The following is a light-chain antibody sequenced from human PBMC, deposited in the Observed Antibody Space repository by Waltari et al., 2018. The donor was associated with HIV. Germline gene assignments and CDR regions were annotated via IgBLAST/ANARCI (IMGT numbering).Light chain of an antibody. CDR1: QSVSSN. Sequence: EIVMTQSPASLSVSPGEKVTLSCRASQSVSSNLAWYQQKPGQAPGLLIYGASTRAAGIPARFSGSGAGREFTLSISSLQSEDFAVYYCQQYHNWPRTFGQGTKVGI. CDR3: QQYHNWPRT. V-gene: IGKV3-15*01. J-gene: IGKJ1*01. CDR2: GAS.